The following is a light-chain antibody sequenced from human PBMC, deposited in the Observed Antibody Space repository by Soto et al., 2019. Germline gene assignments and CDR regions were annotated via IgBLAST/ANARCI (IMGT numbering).Light chain of an antibody. CDR2: GAS. J-gene: IGKJ5*01. CDR3: QQCNDWPLIT. CDR1: QSVSSY. V-gene: IGKV3-15*01. Sequence: EIVMTQSPATLSVSPGERATLSCRASQSVSSYLAWYQQKPGQAPRLLIYGASTRATGVPARFSGSGSGTDFTLTISSLQSEDFAVYYCQQCNDWPLITFGQGTRLEAK.